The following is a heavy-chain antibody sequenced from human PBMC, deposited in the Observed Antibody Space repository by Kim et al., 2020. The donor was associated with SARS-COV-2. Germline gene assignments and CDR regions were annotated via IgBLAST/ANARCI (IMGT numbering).Heavy chain of an antibody. V-gene: IGHV3-23*05. J-gene: IGHJ4*02. D-gene: IGHD3-10*01. Sequence: HYADPLKGRFTITRDNSKNMLYLQVNSLRAEDTAVYYCGDSHGAGSNFSYGGQGTLVTVSS. CDR3: GDSHGAGSNFSY.